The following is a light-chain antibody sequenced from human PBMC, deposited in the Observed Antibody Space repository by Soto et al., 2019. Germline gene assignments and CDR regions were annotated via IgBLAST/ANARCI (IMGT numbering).Light chain of an antibody. CDR2: AAS. J-gene: IGKJ2*01. CDR1: QSITSY. Sequence: DIPLTQSPSSLSASVGDRVTITCRASQSITSYLNWYQQKPGKAPKLLIYAASSLQSGVPSRFSGSGSGTDFILTITSLQPEDFATYYCQQSFSTPMFTFGQGTKLEIK. V-gene: IGKV1-39*01. CDR3: QQSFSTPMFT.